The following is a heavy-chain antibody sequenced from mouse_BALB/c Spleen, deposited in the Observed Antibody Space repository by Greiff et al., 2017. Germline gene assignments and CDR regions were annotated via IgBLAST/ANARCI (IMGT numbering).Heavy chain of an antibody. J-gene: IGHJ3*01. Sequence: VQGVESAAELARPGASVKMSCKASGYTFTSYTMHWVKQRPGQGLEWIGYINPSSGYTEYNQKFKDKTTLTADKSSSTAYMQLSSLTSEDSAVYYCAREGDFDSRFAYWGQGTLVTVS. D-gene: IGHD3-3*01. CDR1: GYTFTSYT. CDR3: AREGDFDSRFAY. V-gene: IGHV1-4*02. CDR2: INPSSGYT.